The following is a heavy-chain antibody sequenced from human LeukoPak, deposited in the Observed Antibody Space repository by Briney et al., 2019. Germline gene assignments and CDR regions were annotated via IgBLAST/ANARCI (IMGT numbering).Heavy chain of an antibody. CDR1: GYTFTSYD. J-gene: IGHJ6*02. D-gene: IGHD1-14*01. Sequence: ASVKVSCKASGYTFTSYDINWVRQATGQGLEWMGWMNPNSGNTGYAQKFQGRVTMTRNTSISTAYMELSSLRSEDTAVYYCARHPPPSGTLYYYYGMDVWGQGTTVTVSS. V-gene: IGHV1-8*01. CDR2: MNPNSGNT. CDR3: ARHPPPSGTLYYYYGMDV.